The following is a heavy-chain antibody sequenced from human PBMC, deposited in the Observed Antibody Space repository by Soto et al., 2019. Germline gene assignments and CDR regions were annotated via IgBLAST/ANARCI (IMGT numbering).Heavy chain of an antibody. D-gene: IGHD1-26*01. CDR2: ISYDGSNK. V-gene: IGHV3-30-3*01. CDR3: ARARIVGDWGYFDY. Sequence: QVQLVESGGGVVQPGRSLRLSCAASGFTSSSYAMHWVRQAPGKGLEWVAVISYDGSNKYYADSVKGRFTISRDNSKNTLYLQMNSLRAEDTAVYYCARARIVGDWGYFDYWGQGTLVTVSS. CDR1: GFTSSSYA. J-gene: IGHJ4*02.